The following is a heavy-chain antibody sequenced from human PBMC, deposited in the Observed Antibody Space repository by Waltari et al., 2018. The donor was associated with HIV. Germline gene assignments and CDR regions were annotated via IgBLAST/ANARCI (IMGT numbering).Heavy chain of an antibody. J-gene: IGHJ5*02. V-gene: IGHV3-9*01. Sequence: EVQLVESGGALEQPGRSLRLSCAASGFTFDDYAMHWVRQGPGKGLEWVSHISWTSHTRGYADAGEGRFTISRDNAMNFLFLQMNSLTVEDTAVYYCVKDAEAVAGTLTNRLERWGQGTLVTVS. CDR1: GFTFDDYA. CDR3: VKDAEAVAGTLTNRLER. D-gene: IGHD6-19*01. CDR2: ISWTSHTR.